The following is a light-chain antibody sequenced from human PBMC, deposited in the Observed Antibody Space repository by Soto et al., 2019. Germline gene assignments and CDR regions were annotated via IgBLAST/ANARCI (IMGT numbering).Light chain of an antibody. J-gene: IGLJ2*01. V-gene: IGLV1-44*01. Sequence: QSVLTQPPSASGTPGQRVTISCSGSSSNIGTNTVNWYQHFPRTAPQLLIFSNNQRPSGVPDRFAGSTSGTSASLAISGLQSEDEADDYCETWDDSLTVVVVGGGTKLTV. CDR3: ETWDDSLTVVV. CDR2: SNN. CDR1: SSNIGTNT.